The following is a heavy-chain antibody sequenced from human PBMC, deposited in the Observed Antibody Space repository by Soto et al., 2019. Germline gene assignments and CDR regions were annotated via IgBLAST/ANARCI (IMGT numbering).Heavy chain of an antibody. J-gene: IGHJ1*01. CDR3: ARAQYCTNGVCYMLRH. Sequence: SETLSLTCAVYGGSFSGYYWSWIRQPPGKGLEWIGEINHSGSTNYNPSLKSRVTISVDTSKNQFSLKLSSVTAADTAVYYCARAQYCTNGVCYMLRHWGQGTLVTVSS. CDR2: INHSGST. V-gene: IGHV4-34*01. CDR1: GGSFSGYY. D-gene: IGHD2-8*01.